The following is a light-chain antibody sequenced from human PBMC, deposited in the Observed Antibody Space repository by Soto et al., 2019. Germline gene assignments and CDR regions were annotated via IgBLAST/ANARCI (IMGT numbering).Light chain of an antibody. V-gene: IGLV2-23*01. Sequence: QSALTQPASVSGSPGQSITISCTGTSSDVGSYNLVSWYQQHPGKAPKLMIYEGSKRPSGVSNRFSGSKSGNTASLTISGRQAEDEADYYCCSYAGSHTVVFGGGTKVTVL. J-gene: IGLJ2*01. CDR2: EGS. CDR1: SSDVGSYNL. CDR3: CSYAGSHTVV.